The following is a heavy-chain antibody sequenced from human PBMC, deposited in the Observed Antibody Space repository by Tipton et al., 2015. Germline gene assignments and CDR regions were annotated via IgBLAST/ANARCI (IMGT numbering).Heavy chain of an antibody. Sequence: TLSLTCTVSGGSIRTYYWVWIRQPPGRGLESIGYIYHSGRTNYNPSLRSRLTMSRDTSKNQFSLKLTSVTAADTAVYYCACQDYDSLTRDYQTVDYWGQGTLVTVSS. J-gene: IGHJ4*02. V-gene: IGHV4-59*08. CDR3: ACQDYDSLTRDYQTVDY. CDR1: GGSIRTYY. CDR2: IYHSGRT. D-gene: IGHD3-9*01.